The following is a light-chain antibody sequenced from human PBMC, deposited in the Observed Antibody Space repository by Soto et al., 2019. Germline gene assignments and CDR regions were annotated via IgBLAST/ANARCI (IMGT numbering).Light chain of an antibody. V-gene: IGKV1-6*01. J-gene: IGKJ1*01. Sequence: AIQMTQSPSSLSASVGDRVTITCRASQDIRNELGWYQEKPRQAPKLLIYAASNLQSGVPSRFSGSGSGTDFTLTISSMQPEDFATYYCLQDYNYPWTFGQGTKVEV. CDR3: LQDYNYPWT. CDR1: QDIRNE. CDR2: AAS.